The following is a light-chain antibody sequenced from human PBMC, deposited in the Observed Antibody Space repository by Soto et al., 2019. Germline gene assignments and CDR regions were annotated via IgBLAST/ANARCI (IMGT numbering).Light chain of an antibody. CDR1: SNDVGGYDY. CDR3: SSYTSSSLYV. CDR2: DVS. J-gene: IGLJ1*01. V-gene: IGLV2-14*03. Sequence: QSALTQPASVSGSPGQPITIPCTGTSNDVGGYDYVSWYQPHPGKAPKLMIYDVSNRPSGVSNRFSGSKSGNTASLTISGLQAEDEADYYCSSYTSSSLYVFGTGTKVTVL.